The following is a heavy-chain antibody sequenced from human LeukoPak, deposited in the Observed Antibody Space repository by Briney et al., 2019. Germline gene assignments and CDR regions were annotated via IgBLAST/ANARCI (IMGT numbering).Heavy chain of an antibody. Sequence: SGTLSLTCTVSGDSVTTYYWSWIRQPPGKGLEWLGYVYYSGSATYNPSLKSRVTISVDASKNQFSLRLSSVTAADTAVYYCARRGESNLIDYWGQGTLVTVSS. CDR1: GDSVTTYY. CDR2: VYYSGSA. V-gene: IGHV4-59*02. CDR3: ARRGESNLIDY. D-gene: IGHD3-16*01. J-gene: IGHJ4*02.